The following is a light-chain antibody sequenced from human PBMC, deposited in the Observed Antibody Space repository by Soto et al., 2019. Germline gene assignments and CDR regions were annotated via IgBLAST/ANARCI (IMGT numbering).Light chain of an antibody. J-gene: IGLJ1*01. CDR2: GVS. Sequence: QSVLTQPRSVSGSPGQSVTISCTGTSSDVGGYNYVSWYQQHPGTAPKLIIFGVSKRPSGVPDRFSGSKSGNTASLSISGLQAEDEADYYCSSYAGTYIYVLGTGTKVTVL. CDR3: SSYAGTYIYV. CDR1: SSDVGGYNY. V-gene: IGLV2-11*01.